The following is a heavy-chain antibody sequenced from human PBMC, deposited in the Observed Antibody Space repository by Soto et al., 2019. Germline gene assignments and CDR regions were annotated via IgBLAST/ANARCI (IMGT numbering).Heavy chain of an antibody. CDR2: IYPGDSDT. Sequence: GESLKISCKGSGYSFTSYWIGWVRQMPGKGLEWMGIIYPGDSDTRYSPSFQGQVTISADKSISTAYLQWSSLKASDTAMYYCARRGRQQLDPHRKQYYYYYYYMDVWGKGTTVTVSS. D-gene: IGHD6-13*01. CDR1: GYSFTSYW. CDR3: ARRGRQQLDPHRKQYYYYYYYMDV. V-gene: IGHV5-51*01. J-gene: IGHJ6*03.